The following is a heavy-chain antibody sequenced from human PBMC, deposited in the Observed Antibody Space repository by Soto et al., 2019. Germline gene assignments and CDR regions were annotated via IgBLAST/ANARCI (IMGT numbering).Heavy chain of an antibody. V-gene: IGHV4-4*07. J-gene: IGHJ4*02. CDR1: GASISSYY. D-gene: IGHD3-22*01. Sequence: VTLSLTCAVSGASISSYYWSWIRQPSGKGLEWIGRIYSSGSTNYNPSLKSRVTMSVDTSKNQFSLKLSSVTAADTAVYYCASTGGNSGYYYWGQGTPVTVYS. CDR3: ASTGGNSGYYY. CDR2: IYSSGST.